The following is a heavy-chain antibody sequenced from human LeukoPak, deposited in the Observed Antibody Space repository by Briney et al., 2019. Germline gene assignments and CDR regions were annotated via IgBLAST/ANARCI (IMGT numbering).Heavy chain of an antibody. CDR1: GFTLGSYA. CDR3: AKVGNSASWSRRGYMDV. CDR2: NSGNGGSI. V-gene: IGHV3-23*01. D-gene: IGHD6-13*01. Sequence: GGSLRLSCAASGFTLGSYAMSWVRQAPGKGLEWVSANSGNGGSIYYADSVKGRFTISRDNSKNTLFLQMNSLRVEDTAEYYCAKVGNSASWSRRGYMDVWGKGTTVTVSS. J-gene: IGHJ6*03.